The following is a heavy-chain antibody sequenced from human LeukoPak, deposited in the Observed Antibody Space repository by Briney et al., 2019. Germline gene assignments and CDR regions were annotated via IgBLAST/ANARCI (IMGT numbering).Heavy chain of an antibody. CDR1: RYTFTGYY. J-gene: IGHJ4*02. V-gene: IGHV1-2*02. CDR2: INPHSGDT. Sequence: GASVKVSCKASRYTFTGYYMHWVRQAPGQGLEWMGWINPHSGDTNYAQKFQGRVTMTRDTSTSTAYMEVSRLRSDDTAVYYCAKDMRSRGYSGYDCLDYWGQGTLVTVSS. CDR3: AKDMRSRGYSGYDCLDY. D-gene: IGHD5-12*01.